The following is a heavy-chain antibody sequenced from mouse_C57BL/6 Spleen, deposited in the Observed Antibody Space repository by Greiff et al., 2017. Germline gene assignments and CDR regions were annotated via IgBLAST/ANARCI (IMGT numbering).Heavy chain of an antibody. D-gene: IGHD1-1*01. J-gene: IGHJ1*03. V-gene: IGHV1-22*01. CDR1: GYTFTDYN. CDR2: INPKNGGT. CDR3: ARAITTVVARWYFDV. Sequence: VQLQQSGPELVKPGASVKMSCKASGYTFTDYNMHWVKQSHGKSLEWIGYINPKNGGTSYNQQFKGKATLTGNKASSTASMELRSLTSEDSAVYYCARAITTVVARWYFDVWGTGTTVTVSS.